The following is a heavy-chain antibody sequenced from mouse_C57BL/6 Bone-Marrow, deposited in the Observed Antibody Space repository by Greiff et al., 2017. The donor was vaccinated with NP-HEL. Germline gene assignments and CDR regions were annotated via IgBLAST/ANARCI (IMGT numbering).Heavy chain of an antibody. Sequence: VKLMESGAELVKPGASVKISCKASGYAFSSYWMNWVKQRPGKGLEWIGQIYPGDGDTNYNGKFKGKATLTADKSSSTAYMQLSRLTSEDAAVYFCERRRGSSPCYFDYWGQGTTLTVSS. V-gene: IGHV1-80*01. CDR3: ERRRGSSPCYFDY. CDR2: IYPGDGDT. J-gene: IGHJ2*01. CDR1: GYAFSSYW. D-gene: IGHD1-1*01.